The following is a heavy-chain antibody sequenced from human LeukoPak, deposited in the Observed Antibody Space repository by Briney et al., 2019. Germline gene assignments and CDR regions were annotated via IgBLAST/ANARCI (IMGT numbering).Heavy chain of an antibody. V-gene: IGHV3-74*01. Sequence: PGGSLRLSCAASGFTLSSYWMHWVRQAPGKGLVWVSRINPDGSSTTYADSVKGRFTISRDNAKNTMYLQMNSLRAEDTAVYYCAIRAPPTAGTSGWGQGTLVTVSS. D-gene: IGHD6-13*01. J-gene: IGHJ4*02. CDR1: GFTLSSYW. CDR3: AIRAPPTAGTSG. CDR2: INPDGSST.